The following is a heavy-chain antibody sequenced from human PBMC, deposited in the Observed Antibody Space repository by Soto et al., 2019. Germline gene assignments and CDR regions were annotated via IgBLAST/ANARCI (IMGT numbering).Heavy chain of an antibody. CDR3: AKESGGYDSSTRYGLDV. V-gene: IGHV4-31*03. D-gene: IGHD6-25*01. CDR1: GGSINTVGYY. J-gene: IGHJ6*02. CDR2: IYYSGSR. Sequence: SXTLSLTCSVSGGSINTVGYYWTWIRQQPGKGLEWIGYIYYSGSRDYNPSLKSRVSMSVDASKNQFSLNLTSVTAADTAVYYCAKESGGYDSSTRYGLDVWGQGTTVTVSS.